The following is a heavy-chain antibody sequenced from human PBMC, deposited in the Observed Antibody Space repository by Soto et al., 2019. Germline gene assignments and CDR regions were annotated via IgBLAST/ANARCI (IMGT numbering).Heavy chain of an antibody. V-gene: IGHV4-39*01. CDR2: IYYSGST. J-gene: IGHJ3*02. Sequence: SETLSLTCTVSGGSISSSSYYWGWIRQPPGKGLEWIGSIYYSGSTYYNPSLKSRVTISVDTSTNQFSLKLSSVTAADTAVYYCARQGIAARPYDAFDIWGQGTMVTVSS. CDR1: GGSISSSSYY. D-gene: IGHD6-6*01. CDR3: ARQGIAARPYDAFDI.